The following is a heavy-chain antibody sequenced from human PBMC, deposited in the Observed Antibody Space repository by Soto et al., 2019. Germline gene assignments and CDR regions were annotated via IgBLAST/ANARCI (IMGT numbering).Heavy chain of an antibody. CDR3: AGGRGSGWYSQH. CDR2: IKQDGSEK. Sequence: EVQLVESGGGLVQPGGSLRLSCAASGFTFSSYWMSWVRQAPGKGLEWVANIKQDGSEKYYVDSVKGRFTISRDNAKNSLYRQMNSLRAEDTAVYYCAGGRGSGWYSQHWGQGTLVTVSS. V-gene: IGHV3-7*01. D-gene: IGHD6-19*01. J-gene: IGHJ1*01. CDR1: GFTFSSYW.